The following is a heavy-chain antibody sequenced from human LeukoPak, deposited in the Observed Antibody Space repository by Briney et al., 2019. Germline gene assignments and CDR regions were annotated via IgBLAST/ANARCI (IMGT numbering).Heavy chain of an antibody. CDR3: ARDLGITGTDYYYYMDV. V-gene: IGHV4-59*01. Sequence: SETLSLTCTVSGGSISSYYWSWIRQPPGKGLEWIGYIYYSGSTNYNPSLRSRVTISVDTSKNQFSLKLSSVTAADTAVYYCARDLGITGTDYYYYMDVWGKGTTVTVSS. D-gene: IGHD1-20*01. CDR2: IYYSGST. CDR1: GGSISSYY. J-gene: IGHJ6*03.